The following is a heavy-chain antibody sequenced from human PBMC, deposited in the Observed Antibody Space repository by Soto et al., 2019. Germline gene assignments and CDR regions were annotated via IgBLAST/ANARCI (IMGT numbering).Heavy chain of an antibody. CDR2: ISSYNGNT. J-gene: IGHJ4*02. V-gene: IGHV1-18*04. CDR3: ARETATEPFDY. D-gene: IGHD5-18*01. CDR1: GYTFTSYG. Sequence: QVQLVQSGAEVKKPGASVKVSCKASGYTFTSYGISWVRQAPGQGLEWMGWISSYNGNTNYAQKFQGRVTITADESTSTAYMELSSLRSEDTAVYYCARETATEPFDYWGQGTLVTVSS.